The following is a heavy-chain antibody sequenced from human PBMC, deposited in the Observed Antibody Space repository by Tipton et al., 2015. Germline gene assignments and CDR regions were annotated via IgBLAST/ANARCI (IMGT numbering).Heavy chain of an antibody. V-gene: IGHV3-74*01. CDR3: ARIPTVGATSF. CDR1: GFTFGSYW. J-gene: IGHJ4*02. CDR2: IKFDGSQA. D-gene: IGHD1-26*01. Sequence: SLRLSCVGSGFTFGSYWMHWVRQAPGKGLEWVAHIKFDGSQAIYADSVKGRFTISRDSSRRTVFLHMNTLRDEDMGVYYCARIPTVGATSFWGQGTLVTVSS.